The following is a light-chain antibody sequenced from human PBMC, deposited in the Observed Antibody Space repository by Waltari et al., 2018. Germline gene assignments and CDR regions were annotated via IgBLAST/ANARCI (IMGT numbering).Light chain of an antibody. CDR1: QSVSSN. Sequence: EIVMTQSPATLSVSPGERATLSCRASQSVSSNLAWYQQKPGQAPRLLIYGASTRATGIPARFSGSGSETEFTLTISSLQSEDFAVYYCQQYNNWVTFGQGTKLEIK. V-gene: IGKV3-15*01. J-gene: IGKJ2*01. CDR2: GAS. CDR3: QQYNNWVT.